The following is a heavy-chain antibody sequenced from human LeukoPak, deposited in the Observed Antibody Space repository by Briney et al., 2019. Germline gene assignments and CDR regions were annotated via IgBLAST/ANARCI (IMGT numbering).Heavy chain of an antibody. D-gene: IGHD4-23*01. V-gene: IGHV3-74*01. CDR2: INSDESTI. J-gene: IGHJ4*02. CDR3: ASGYSSDYGGNAY. CDR1: GFTFSSYG. Sequence: GGSLRLSCAASGFTFSSYGMHWVRQAPGKGLVWVSRINSDESTINYADSVKGRFTISRDNAENTLYLQMNSLRGEDTAVYYCASGYSSDYGGNAYWGQGTLVTVSS.